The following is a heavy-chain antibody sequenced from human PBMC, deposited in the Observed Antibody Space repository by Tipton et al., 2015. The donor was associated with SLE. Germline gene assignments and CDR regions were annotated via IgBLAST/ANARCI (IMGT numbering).Heavy chain of an antibody. J-gene: IGHJ2*01. Sequence: TLSLTYTVSGGSVSSGSYYWSWIRQPPGKGLEWIGYIYYSGSTNYNPSLKSRVTISVDTSKNQFSLKLSSVTAADTAVYYCARATGDSTGYYSEYYFDLWGRGTLVTVSS. CDR3: ARATGDSTGYYSEYYFDL. CDR1: GGSVSSGSYY. V-gene: IGHV4-61*01. CDR2: IYYSGST. D-gene: IGHD3-22*01.